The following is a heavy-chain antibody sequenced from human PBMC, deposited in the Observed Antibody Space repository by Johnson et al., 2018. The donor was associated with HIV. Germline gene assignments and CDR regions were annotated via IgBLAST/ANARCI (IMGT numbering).Heavy chain of an antibody. Sequence: QVQLVESGGGLVKPGGSLRLSCAASGCTFHDSYMSWIRQAPGKGLEWLSYITSSGTYSYYADSVKGRLTISRDNAKNSLYLQMNSLRAEDTALYYCAKDIEYSSSLGAFDVWGQGTMVTVSS. D-gene: IGHD6-6*01. J-gene: IGHJ3*01. CDR2: ITSSGTYS. CDR1: GCTFHDSY. CDR3: AKDIEYSSSLGAFDV. V-gene: IGHV3-11*01.